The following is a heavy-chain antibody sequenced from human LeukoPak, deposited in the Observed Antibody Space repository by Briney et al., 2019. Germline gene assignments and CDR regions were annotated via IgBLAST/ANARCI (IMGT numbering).Heavy chain of an antibody. CDR1: GFTFSSYE. J-gene: IGHJ4*02. Sequence: GGSLRLSCAASGFTFSSYEMNWVRQAPGKGLEWVANIKQDGSEKYYVDSVKGRFTISRDNAKNSLYLQMNSLRAEDTAVYYCARDHVEMATIGDYWGQGTLVTVSS. CDR3: ARDHVEMATIGDY. V-gene: IGHV3-7*01. D-gene: IGHD5-24*01. CDR2: IKQDGSEK.